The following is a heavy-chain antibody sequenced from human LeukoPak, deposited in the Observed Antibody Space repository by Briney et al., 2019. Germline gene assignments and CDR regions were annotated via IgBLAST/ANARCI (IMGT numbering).Heavy chain of an antibody. CDR1: GFTFSSYW. CDR3: ARVYDSSGYYFPFFDY. CDR2: IKQDGSEK. D-gene: IGHD3-22*01. Sequence: GGSLRPSCAASGFTFSSYWMSWVRQAPGQGLEWVANIKQDGSEKYYVDSVKGRFTISRDNAKNSLYLQMNSLRAEDTGVYYCARVYDSSGYYFPFFDYWGQGTLVTVSS. V-gene: IGHV3-7*01. J-gene: IGHJ4*02.